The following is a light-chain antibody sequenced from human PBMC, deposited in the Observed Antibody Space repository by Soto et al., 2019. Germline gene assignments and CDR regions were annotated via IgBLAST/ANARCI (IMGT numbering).Light chain of an antibody. Sequence: DIQMTQSPSTLPASVGDRVTITCRASQSISNWLAWYQQKPGKAPKLLIYKASSLESGVPSRFSGSGSGTDFTLTITSLQSEDFGVYFCQQYKDWPTTFGQGTKWIS. CDR3: QQYKDWPTT. CDR1: QSISNW. CDR2: KAS. J-gene: IGKJ1*01. V-gene: IGKV1-5*03.